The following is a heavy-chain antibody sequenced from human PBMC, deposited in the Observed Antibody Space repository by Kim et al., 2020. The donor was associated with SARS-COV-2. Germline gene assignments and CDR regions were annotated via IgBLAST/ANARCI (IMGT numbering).Heavy chain of an antibody. Sequence: GGSLRLSCAASGFLFSSYAMSWVRQAPGKGLESVSTISGSGATTYYADSVKGRLTISRDNDKKTLYLHMNNVRAEDTAVYYCAKHDGNAYTFDFWGQGTLVSVSS. J-gene: IGHJ4*02. V-gene: IGHV3-23*01. CDR3: AKHDGNAYTFDF. D-gene: IGHD1-1*01. CDR1: GFLFSSYA. CDR2: ISGSGATT.